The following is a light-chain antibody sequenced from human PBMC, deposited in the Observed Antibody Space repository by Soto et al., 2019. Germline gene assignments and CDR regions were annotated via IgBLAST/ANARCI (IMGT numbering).Light chain of an antibody. Sequence: QSVLTQPPSASGTPGQTVTISCSGGSSNIGSNYVYWYQQLPGTAPRLLMYRADQRPSGVPDRFSGSKSGTSASLAISGLRSEDEADYYCAAWDDTLSGLVFGGGTQLTV. V-gene: IGLV1-47*01. J-gene: IGLJ2*01. CDR2: RAD. CDR3: AAWDDTLSGLV. CDR1: SSNIGSNY.